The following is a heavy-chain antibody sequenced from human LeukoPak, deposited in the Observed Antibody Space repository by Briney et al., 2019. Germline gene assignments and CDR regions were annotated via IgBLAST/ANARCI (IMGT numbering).Heavy chain of an antibody. Sequence: GGSLRLSCAASGFTFSSYVMSWVRQAPGKGLEWVSGLSANGGATFYADSVKGRFTISRDNAKNSLYLQMNSLRAEDTAVYYCARDPRIYCTNGICRDDYFDNWGQGALVTVSS. CDR1: GFTFSSYV. J-gene: IGHJ4*02. D-gene: IGHD2-8*01. CDR3: ARDPRIYCTNGICRDDYFDN. CDR2: LSANGGAT. V-gene: IGHV3-23*01.